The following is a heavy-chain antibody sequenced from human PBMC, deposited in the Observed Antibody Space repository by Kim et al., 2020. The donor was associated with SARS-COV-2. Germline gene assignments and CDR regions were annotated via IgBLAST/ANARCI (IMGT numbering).Heavy chain of an antibody. Sequence: SETLSLTCAVYGGSFSGYYWSWIRQPPGKGLEWIGEINHSGSTNYNPSLKSRVTISVDTSKNQFSLKLSSVTAADTAVYYCARVGAGPYIAARPQTMDVWGKGTTVTVSS. J-gene: IGHJ6*03. CDR3: ARVGAGPYIAARPQTMDV. CDR2: INHSGST. D-gene: IGHD6-6*01. V-gene: IGHV4-34*01. CDR1: GGSFSGYY.